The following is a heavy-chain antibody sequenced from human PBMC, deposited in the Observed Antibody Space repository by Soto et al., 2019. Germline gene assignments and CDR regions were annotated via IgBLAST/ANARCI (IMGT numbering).Heavy chain of an antibody. Sequence: GSLRLSCVASGFTFNSYWMHWVRQAPGKGLVWVSCINSDGSSTSYADSVKGRFTISRDNAKNTVYLQMNSLRAEDTAVYYCAGVEDRSGYFSIYYYGMDVWGQGTTVTVSS. V-gene: IGHV3-74*01. CDR2: INSDGSST. CDR1: GFTFNSYW. D-gene: IGHD3-22*01. J-gene: IGHJ6*02. CDR3: AGVEDRSGYFSIYYYGMDV.